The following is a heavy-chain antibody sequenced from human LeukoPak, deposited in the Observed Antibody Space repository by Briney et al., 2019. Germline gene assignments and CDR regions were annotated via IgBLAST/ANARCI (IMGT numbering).Heavy chain of an antibody. CDR2: IIPILGIA. CDR3: ASGGGIRSWYGDFDY. V-gene: IGHV1-69*04. J-gene: IGHJ4*02. D-gene: IGHD6-13*01. Sequence: SVKVSCTASGGTFSSYAISWVRQAPGQGLEWMGRIIPILGIANYAQKFQGRVTITADKSTSTAYMELSSLRSEDTAVYYCASGGGIRSWYGDFDYWGQGTLVTVSS. CDR1: GGTFSSYA.